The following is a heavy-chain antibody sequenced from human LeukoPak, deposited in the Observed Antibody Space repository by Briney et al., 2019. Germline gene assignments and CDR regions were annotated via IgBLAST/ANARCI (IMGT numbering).Heavy chain of an antibody. CDR1: GATFSSDA. CDR3: ARVGRYCSGGSCYDY. J-gene: IGHJ4*02. CDR2: IIPVVDLA. V-gene: IGHV1-69*04. Sequence: ASVKVSCKASGATFSSDAITWVRQAPGQGLEWMGRIIPVVDLANYTEKLQGRVTIIADKSTNTAYMELSSLRSEDTAVYYCARVGRYCSGGSCYDYWGQGTLVTVSS. D-gene: IGHD2-15*01.